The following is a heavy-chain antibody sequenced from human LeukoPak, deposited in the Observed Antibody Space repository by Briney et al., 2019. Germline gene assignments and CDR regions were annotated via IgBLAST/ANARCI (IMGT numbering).Heavy chain of an antibody. CDR1: GFTFSSYS. CDR2: ISSSSSYI. CDR3: ASLTDIEAGAVRY. D-gene: IGHD1-26*01. J-gene: IGHJ4*02. V-gene: IGHV3-21*01. Sequence: GGSLRLFCAASGFTFSSYSMNWVRQAPGKGLEWVSSISSSSSYIYYADSVKGRFTISRDNAKNSLYLQMNSLRAEDTAVYYCASLTDIEAGAVRYWGQGTLVTVSS.